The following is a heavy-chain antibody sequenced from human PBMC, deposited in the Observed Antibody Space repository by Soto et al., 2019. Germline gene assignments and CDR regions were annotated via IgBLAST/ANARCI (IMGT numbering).Heavy chain of an antibody. CDR2: INHSGST. D-gene: IGHD3-9*01. J-gene: IGHJ6*02. CDR1: GGSFSGYY. CDR3: ARGGVGDDILTGYYYYYYGMDV. Sequence: ETLSLTCAVYGGSFSGYYWSWIRQPPGKGLEWIGEINHSGSTNYNPSLKSRVTISVDTSKNQFSLKLSSVTAADTAVYYCARGGVGDDILTGYYYYYYGMDVWGQGTTVTV. V-gene: IGHV4-34*01.